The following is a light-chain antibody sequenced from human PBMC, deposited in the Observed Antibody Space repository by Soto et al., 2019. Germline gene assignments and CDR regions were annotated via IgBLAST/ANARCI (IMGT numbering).Light chain of an antibody. CDR3: AAWDDSLNAWV. CDR2: SNN. CDR1: SSNIGSNT. Sequence: QAVVTQPPSASGTPGQRVTISCSGSSSNIGSNTVNWYQQLPGTAPKLLIYSNNQRPSRVPDRFSGSKSGTSASLAISGLQSEDEADYYCAAWDDSLNAWVFGGGTKLTVL. V-gene: IGLV1-44*01. J-gene: IGLJ3*02.